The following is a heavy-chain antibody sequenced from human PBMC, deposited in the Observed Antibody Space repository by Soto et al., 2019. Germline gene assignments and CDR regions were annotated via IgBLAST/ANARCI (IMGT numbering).Heavy chain of an antibody. J-gene: IGHJ4*02. CDR3: ARESEDLTSNFDY. Sequence: PVGSLRLSCAASGFTFTRYSMNWVRQAPGKGLEWVSSISSTTNYIYYGDSMKGRLTISRDNAKNSLYLEMNSLRAEDTAVYHCARESEDLTSNFDYWGQGTLVTVSS. V-gene: IGHV3-21*06. CDR2: ISSTTNYI. CDR1: GFTFTRYS.